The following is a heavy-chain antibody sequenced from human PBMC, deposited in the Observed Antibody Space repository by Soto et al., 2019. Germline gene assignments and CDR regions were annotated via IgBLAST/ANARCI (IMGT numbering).Heavy chain of an antibody. CDR2: ISAYNGNT. V-gene: IGHV1-18*01. CDR1: GYTFTSYG. Sequence: ASVKVSCKASGYTFTSYGISWVRQAPGQGLEWMGWISAYNGNTNYAQKLQGRVTMTTDTSTSTAYMELRSLRSDDTAVYYCARDKGYCSGGSCYYYYYMDVWGEGTTVTVSS. J-gene: IGHJ6*03. D-gene: IGHD2-15*01. CDR3: ARDKGYCSGGSCYYYYYMDV.